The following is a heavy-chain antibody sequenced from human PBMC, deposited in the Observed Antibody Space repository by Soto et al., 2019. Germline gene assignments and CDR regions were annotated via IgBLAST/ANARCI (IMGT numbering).Heavy chain of an antibody. Sequence: QVQLVESGGGVVQPGRSLRLSCAASGFTFSSYGMHWVRQAPGKGLEWVAVIWYDGSNKYYADSVKGRFTISRDNSKNTLYLQMSSLRAEDTAVYYCGREPAAIRYYYGMDVWGQGTTVTVSS. J-gene: IGHJ6*02. V-gene: IGHV3-33*01. D-gene: IGHD2-2*01. CDR2: IWYDGSNK. CDR3: GREPAAIRYYYGMDV. CDR1: GFTFSSYG.